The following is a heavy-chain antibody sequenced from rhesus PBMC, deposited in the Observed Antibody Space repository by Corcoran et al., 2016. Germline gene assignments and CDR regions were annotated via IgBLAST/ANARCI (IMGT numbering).Heavy chain of an antibody. CDR3: AREYWITGTTAYGLDS. D-gene: IGHD1-26*01. CDR1: VGSISSNY. J-gene: IGHJ6*01. CDR2: ISGSGGST. Sequence: QLQLQESGPGLVKPSETLALTFAVSVGSISSNYWSWIRQPPGTGLEWMGRISGSGGSTDYNPSLKSRVTISTDTSKNQFSLKLSSVTAADTAVYYCAREYWITGTTAYGLDSWGQGVVVTVSS. V-gene: IGHV4-173*01.